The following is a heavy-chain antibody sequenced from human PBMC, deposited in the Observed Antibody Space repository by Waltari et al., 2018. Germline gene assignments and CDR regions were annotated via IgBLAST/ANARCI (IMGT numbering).Heavy chain of an antibody. CDR1: GFTFGDYA. CDR2: IRSKVYGETT. D-gene: IGHD1-26*01. Sequence: EVRLVESGGGLVQPGRSLRLSCTASGFTFGDYAMSWVRQAPGTGLERLCFIRSKVYGETTEYAASVKGRFTVSRDDSKSIASLQMNSLKTEDTAVYYCTRLRSGSCSDFWGQGILVTVSS. V-gene: IGHV3-49*04. J-gene: IGHJ4*02. CDR3: TRLRSGSCSDF.